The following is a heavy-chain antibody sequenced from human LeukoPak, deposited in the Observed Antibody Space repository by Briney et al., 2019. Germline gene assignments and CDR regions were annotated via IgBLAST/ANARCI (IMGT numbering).Heavy chain of an antibody. CDR1: GFTFSTYW. J-gene: IGHJ4*02. D-gene: IGHD6-6*01. Sequence: GGSLRLSCSASGFTFSTYWMSWVRQAPGKGLEWVANMKRDGSEIYYADSVKGRFTVSRDNAKNTLYLQVNNLRAEDTAVYYCARGPNSNWSGLDFWGQGTLLTVSS. V-gene: IGHV3-7*01. CDR3: ARGPNSNWSGLDF. CDR2: MKRDGSEI.